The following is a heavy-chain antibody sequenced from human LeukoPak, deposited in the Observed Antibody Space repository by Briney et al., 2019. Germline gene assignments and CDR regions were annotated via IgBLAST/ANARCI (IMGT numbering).Heavy chain of an antibody. CDR1: GGSFSGYY. CDR2: IYYSGST. D-gene: IGHD5-12*01. CDR3: ARDLPSGYDFYGMDV. J-gene: IGHJ6*02. Sequence: SETLSLTCAVYGGSFSGYYWSWIRQPPGKGLEWIGYIYYSGSTNYNPSLKSRVTISVDTSKNQFSLKLSSVTAADTAVYYCARDLPSGYDFYGMDVWGQGTTVTVSS. V-gene: IGHV4-59*01.